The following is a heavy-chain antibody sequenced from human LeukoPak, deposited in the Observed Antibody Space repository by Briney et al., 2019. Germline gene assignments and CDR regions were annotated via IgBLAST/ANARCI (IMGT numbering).Heavy chain of an antibody. CDR2: ISYDGSNK. V-gene: IGHV3-30*18. CDR1: GFTFSSYG. D-gene: IGHD5-18*01. CDR3: AKDRSYVDTVYFDY. J-gene: IGHJ4*02. Sequence: PGRSLRLSCAASGFTFSSYGMHWVRQAPGKGLEWVAVISYDGSNKYYADSVKGRFTISRDNSKNTLYLQMNSLRAEDTAVYYCAKDRSYVDTVYFDYRGQGTLVTVSS.